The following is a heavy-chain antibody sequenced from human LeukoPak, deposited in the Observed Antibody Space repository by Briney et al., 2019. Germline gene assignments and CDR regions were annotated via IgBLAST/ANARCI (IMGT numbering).Heavy chain of an antibody. CDR3: TREARVGNWFDP. Sequence: GASVKVSCRASGYTFTDYYIHLVRQAPGQGLEWMGWINPDNGGTNYAQKFQGRVTMTRDTSIRTVYMDLSRLRSDHTAVFYCTREARVGNWFDPWGQGTQVTVSS. V-gene: IGHV1-2*02. D-gene: IGHD2-2*01. J-gene: IGHJ5*02. CDR1: GYTFTDYY. CDR2: INPDNGGT.